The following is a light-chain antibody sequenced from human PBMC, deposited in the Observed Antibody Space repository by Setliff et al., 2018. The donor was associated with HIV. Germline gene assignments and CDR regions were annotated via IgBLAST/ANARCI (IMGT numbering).Light chain of an antibody. CDR3: SSYAGTNNLL. V-gene: IGLV2-8*01. Sequence: QSVLTQPPSASGSPGQSVTISRTGTSSDVGGYNYVSWYQQHPGKAPKLMIYEVSERPSGVPDRFSGSKSGNTASLTVSGLQAEDEADYYCSSYAGTNNLLFGGGTKVTVL. J-gene: IGLJ2*01. CDR1: SSDVGGYNY. CDR2: EVS.